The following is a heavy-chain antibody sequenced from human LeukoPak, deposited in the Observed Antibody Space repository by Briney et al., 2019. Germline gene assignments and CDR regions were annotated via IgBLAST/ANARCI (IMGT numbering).Heavy chain of an antibody. Sequence: GGSLRLSCAASGFTFSSYAMHWVRQAPGKGLEWVAVISYDGSNKYYADSVKGRFTISRDNSRNTLYLQMDSLRAEDTAVYYCASNDYGEKWGQGTLVTVSS. V-gene: IGHV3-30-3*01. D-gene: IGHD4-17*01. CDR2: ISYDGSNK. CDR3: ASNDYGEK. J-gene: IGHJ4*02. CDR1: GFTFSSYA.